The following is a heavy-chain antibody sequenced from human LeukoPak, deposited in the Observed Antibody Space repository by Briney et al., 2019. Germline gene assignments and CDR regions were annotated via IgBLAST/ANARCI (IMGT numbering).Heavy chain of an antibody. CDR2: IFPAFGSV. Sequence: SVKVSCKASGGTFSDYAFIWVRQAPGQGLEVMGRIFPAFGSVTYAHKFHDRVTISADESTSTVFVEVNSLRFEDTAIYYCGRPYGSGNYYNLGLDYWGQGTPVTVSS. CDR1: GGTFSDYA. J-gene: IGHJ4*02. CDR3: GRPYGSGNYYNLGLDY. D-gene: IGHD3-10*01. V-gene: IGHV1-69*13.